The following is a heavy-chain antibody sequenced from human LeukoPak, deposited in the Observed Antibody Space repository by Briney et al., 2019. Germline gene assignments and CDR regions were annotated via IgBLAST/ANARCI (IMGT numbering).Heavy chain of an antibody. Sequence: ASVKVSCKASGYTFTSYGISWVRQAPGQGLEWMGWISAYNGNTNYAQKLQGRVTMTTDTSTSTAYMELRSLRSDGTAVYYCARGIAARRYYYYYYMDVWGKGTTVTVSS. J-gene: IGHJ6*03. D-gene: IGHD6-6*01. CDR1: GYTFTSYG. CDR2: ISAYNGNT. CDR3: ARGIAARRYYYYYYMDV. V-gene: IGHV1-18*01.